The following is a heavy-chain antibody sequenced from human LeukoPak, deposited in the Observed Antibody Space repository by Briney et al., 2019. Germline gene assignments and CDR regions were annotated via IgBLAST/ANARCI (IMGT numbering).Heavy chain of an antibody. CDR3: LTRSLVAVTGSSYMDV. V-gene: IGHV3-15*01. Sequence: GGSLRLSCAASGFTFSNAWMSWVRQAPGKGLEWVGRIKSKTDGGTTDYAAPVKGRFTISRDDSKNTLYLQMNSLKTEDTAVYYCLTRSLVAVTGSSYMDVWGEGTTVTVSS. CDR1: GFTFSNAW. CDR2: IKSKTDGGTT. D-gene: IGHD6-19*01. J-gene: IGHJ6*03.